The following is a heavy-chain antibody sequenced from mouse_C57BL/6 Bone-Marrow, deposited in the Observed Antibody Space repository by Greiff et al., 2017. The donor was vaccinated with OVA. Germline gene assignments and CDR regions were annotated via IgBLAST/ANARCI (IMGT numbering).Heavy chain of an antibody. Sequence: EVQRVESGGGLVKPGGSLKLSCAASGFTFSSYAMSWVRQTPEKRLEWVATISDGGSYTYYPDNVKGRFTISRDNAKNNLYLQMSHLKSEDTAMYYCARVREAWFAYWGQGTLVTVSA. CDR1: GFTFSSYA. V-gene: IGHV5-4*01. J-gene: IGHJ3*01. CDR3: ARVREAWFAY. CDR2: ISDGGSYT.